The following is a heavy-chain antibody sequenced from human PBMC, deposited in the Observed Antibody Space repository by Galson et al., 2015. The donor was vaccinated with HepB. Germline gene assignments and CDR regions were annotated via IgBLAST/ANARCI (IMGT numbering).Heavy chain of an antibody. J-gene: IGHJ4*02. CDR1: GYTFTSYG. Sequence: SVKVSCKASGYTFTSYGISWVRQAPGQGLEWMGWISAYNGITNYAQNFQGRVTLTADAYTRTAYMELRSLRSDDTAVYYCARIGGTYIGSYYPLGPFDYWGQGTLVTVSS. CDR3: ARIGGTYIGSYYPLGPFDY. CDR2: ISAYNGIT. D-gene: IGHD1-26*01. V-gene: IGHV1-18*01.